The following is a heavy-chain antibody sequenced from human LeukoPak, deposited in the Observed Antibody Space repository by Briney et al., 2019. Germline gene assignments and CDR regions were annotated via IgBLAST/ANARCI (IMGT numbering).Heavy chain of an antibody. V-gene: IGHV3-30*04. CDR1: GFTFDSYA. CDR3: AREISSWGFDY. D-gene: IGHD6-13*01. CDR2: ISYDGNNK. J-gene: IGHJ4*02. Sequence: PGRSLRLSCAASGFTFDSYAIHWVRQAPGKGLEWVSVISYDGNNKYYADSVKGRFTISRDNSKNTLYLQMNSLRAEDTAVYYCAREISSWGFDYWGQGTLVTVSS.